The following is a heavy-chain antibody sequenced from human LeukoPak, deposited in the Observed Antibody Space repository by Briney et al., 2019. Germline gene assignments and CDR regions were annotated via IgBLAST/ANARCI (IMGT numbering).Heavy chain of an antibody. D-gene: IGHD3-10*01. CDR3: AKKGKRYYFDY. Sequence: GGSLRLSCAASGFTFSSYAMSWVRQAPGRGLEWVSGISGSGDSTNYADSVKGRFTISRDNSKNTLYLQMNSLRAEDTAVYYCAKKGKRYYFDYWGQGTLVTVSS. V-gene: IGHV3-23*01. CDR1: GFTFSSYA. CDR2: ISGSGDST. J-gene: IGHJ4*02.